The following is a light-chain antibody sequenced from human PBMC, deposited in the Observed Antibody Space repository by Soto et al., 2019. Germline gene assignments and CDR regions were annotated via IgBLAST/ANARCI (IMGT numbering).Light chain of an antibody. CDR2: DAS. J-gene: IGKJ1*01. V-gene: IGKV3-11*01. CDR1: QSVSSY. CDR3: QQRSNWPGT. Sequence: EIVLTQSPATLSLSPGERATLSCRASQSVSSYLAWYQQRPGQAPRLLIYDASNRATGIPARFSGSGSGTDFTLTISSLEPEDSAVYYCQQRSNWPGTFGQGTKVDI.